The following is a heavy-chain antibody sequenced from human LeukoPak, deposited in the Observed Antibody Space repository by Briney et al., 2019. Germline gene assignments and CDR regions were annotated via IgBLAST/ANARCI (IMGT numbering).Heavy chain of an antibody. D-gene: IGHD2-15*01. V-gene: IGHV4-39*01. CDR2: ISYNGGT. J-gene: IGHJ5*02. CDR3: ARPVVESGEISGWLDP. CDR1: SGSISRRGSF. Sequence: SETLSLTCSVSSGSISRRGSFWGWIRQTPGTGLHWIVSISYNGGTYYNPSLKSRVTISADMSANQFSLKVYSVTAADTAVYYCARPVVESGEISGWLDPWGQGTLVTVSS.